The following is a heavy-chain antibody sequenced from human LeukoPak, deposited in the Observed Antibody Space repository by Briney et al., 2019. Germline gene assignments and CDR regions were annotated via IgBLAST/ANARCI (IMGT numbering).Heavy chain of an antibody. CDR3: ARVWGPSLATGDGRSFDY. CDR2: IYHSGST. V-gene: IGHV4-30-2*01. D-gene: IGHD3-16*01. Sequence: SQTLSLTCAVSGGSISSGGYSWSWIRQPPGKGLEWIGYIYHSGSTYYNPSLKSRVTISVDRSKNQFSLKLSSVTAADTAVYYCARVWGPSLATGDGRSFDYWGQGTLVTVSS. J-gene: IGHJ4*02. CDR1: GGSISSGGYS.